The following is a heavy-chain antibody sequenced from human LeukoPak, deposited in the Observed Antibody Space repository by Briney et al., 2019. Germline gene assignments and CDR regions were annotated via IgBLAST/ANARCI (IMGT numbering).Heavy chain of an antibody. Sequence: SETLSLTCTVSGFSISSGHYWGWVRQPPGAGLEWIGSVYQSGTTYYNPSLKSRVTTSVDMSKNQFSLRLRPVTAADTAVYYRARIFIRNGYSSYFDCWGQGTLVTVSS. D-gene: IGHD5-18*01. CDR1: GFSISSGHY. J-gene: IGHJ4*02. V-gene: IGHV4-38-2*02. CDR3: ARIFIRNGYSSYFDC. CDR2: VYQSGTT.